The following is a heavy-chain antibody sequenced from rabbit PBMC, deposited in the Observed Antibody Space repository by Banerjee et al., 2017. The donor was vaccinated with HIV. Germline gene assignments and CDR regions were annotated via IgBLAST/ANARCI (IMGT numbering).Heavy chain of an antibody. CDR2: IYAGSSGST. Sequence: QSLEESGGDLVKPGASLTLTCKASGFDFSTTYYMCWVRQAPGKGLEWIACIYAGSSGSTYYASWAKGRFTISKTSSTTVTLQMTSLTAADTATYFCARGGAAYGLYFDLWGPGTLVTVS. V-gene: IGHV1S40*01. CDR1: GFDFSTTYY. J-gene: IGHJ4*01. CDR3: ARGGAAYGLYFDL. D-gene: IGHD6-1*01.